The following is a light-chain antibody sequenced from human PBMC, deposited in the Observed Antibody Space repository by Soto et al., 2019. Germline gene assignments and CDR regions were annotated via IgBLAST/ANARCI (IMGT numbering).Light chain of an antibody. Sequence: QLVLSQPASVSGSPGQSITISCTGSNSDVGGYDYVSWYQQHPGKAPKLMIYEVSNRPSGVSNRFSGSKSGNTASLTISGLQPEDEADYYCSSYANSSTRLFGTGTKLTVL. CDR1: NSDVGGYDY. CDR3: SSYANSSTRL. V-gene: IGLV2-14*01. CDR2: EVS. J-gene: IGLJ1*01.